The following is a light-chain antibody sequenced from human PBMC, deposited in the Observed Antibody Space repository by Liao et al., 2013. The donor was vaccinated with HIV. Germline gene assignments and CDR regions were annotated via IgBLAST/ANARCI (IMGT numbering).Light chain of an antibody. CDR1: KLGDKY. J-gene: IGLJ3*02. CDR2: QDN. CDR3: QVWDRSSDHPKWV. V-gene: IGLV3-1*01. Sequence: SYELTQPPSVSVSPGQTASITCSGDKLGDKYACWYQQKPGQSPVLVIYQDNKRPSGIPERFSGSNSGDTATLTISRVEAGDEADFYCQVWDRSSDHPKWVFGGGTKLTVL.